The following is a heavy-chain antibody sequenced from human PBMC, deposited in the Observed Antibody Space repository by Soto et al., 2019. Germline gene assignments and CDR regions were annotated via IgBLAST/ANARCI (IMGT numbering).Heavy chain of an antibody. CDR2: MNPNSGNT. J-gene: IGHJ6*02. CDR1: GYTFPNYD. Sequence: ASVKVSCKASGYTFPNYDINWVRQATGQGLEWMGWMNPNSGNTGYAQKFQGRVTMTRNTSISTAYMELSSLRSEDTAVYYCARGPYYYDSSGYRTGYGMDVWGQGTTVTVSS. CDR3: ARGPYYYDSSGYRTGYGMDV. V-gene: IGHV1-8*02. D-gene: IGHD3-22*01.